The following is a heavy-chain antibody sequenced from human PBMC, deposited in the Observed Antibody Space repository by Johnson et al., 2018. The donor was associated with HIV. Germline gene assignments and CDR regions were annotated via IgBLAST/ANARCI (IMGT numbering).Heavy chain of an antibody. CDR3: AKGLHIVVEGDAFDI. Sequence: QVQLVESGGGLIQPGGSLRLSCAASGFTFSSYAMSWVRQAPGKGLEWVAVISYDGSNKYYADSVKGRFPISRDNSKNTLYLQMNSLRAEDTAVYYCAKGLHIVVEGDAFDIWGQGTMVTVSS. CDR1: GFTFSSYA. J-gene: IGHJ3*02. CDR2: ISYDGSNK. V-gene: IGHV3-30*18. D-gene: IGHD2-21*01.